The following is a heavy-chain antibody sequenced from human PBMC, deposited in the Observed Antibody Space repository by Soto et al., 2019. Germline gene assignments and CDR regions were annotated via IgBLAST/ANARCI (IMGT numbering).Heavy chain of an antibody. D-gene: IGHD4-17*01. J-gene: IGHJ4*02. CDR3: ARGPSSYGDPYYFDY. CDR1: GGSISSGGYS. V-gene: IGHV4-30-2*01. CDR2: IYHSGST. Sequence: QLQLQESGSGLVKPSQTLSLTCAVSGGSISSGGYSWSWIRHPPGKGLEWIGYIYHSGSTYYNPSLKSRVTISVDRSKNQFSLKLSSVTAADTAVYYCARGPSSYGDPYYFDYWGQGTLVTVSS.